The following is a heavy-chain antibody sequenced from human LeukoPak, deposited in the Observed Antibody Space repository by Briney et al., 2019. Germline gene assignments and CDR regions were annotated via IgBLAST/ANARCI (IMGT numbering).Heavy chain of an antibody. Sequence: GGSLRLSCAASGFTFSSYWTSWVRQAPGKGLEWVANIKQDGSEKYYVDSVKGRFTISRDNAKNSLYLQMNSLRAEDTAVYYCARDPPLRWYGGYYYYYYMDVWGKGTTVTVSS. J-gene: IGHJ6*03. D-gene: IGHD4-23*01. CDR1: GFTFSSYW. CDR3: ARDPPLRWYGGYYYYYYMDV. V-gene: IGHV3-7*01. CDR2: IKQDGSEK.